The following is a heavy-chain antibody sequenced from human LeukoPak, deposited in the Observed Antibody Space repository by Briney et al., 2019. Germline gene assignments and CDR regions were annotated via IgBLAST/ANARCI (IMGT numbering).Heavy chain of an antibody. CDR1: GFTFTSSA. V-gene: IGHV1-58*01. J-gene: IGHJ4*02. Sequence: TSVKVSCKASGFTFTSSAVQWVRQARGQRLEWIGWIVVGSGNTNYAQKFQERVTITRDMSTSTAYMELSSLRSEDTAVYYCAAYPRIAAAGPDYWGQGILVTVSS. CDR3: AAYPRIAAAGPDY. CDR2: IVVGSGNT. D-gene: IGHD6-13*01.